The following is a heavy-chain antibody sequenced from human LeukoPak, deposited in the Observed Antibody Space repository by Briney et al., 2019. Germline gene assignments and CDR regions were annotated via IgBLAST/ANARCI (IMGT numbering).Heavy chain of an antibody. J-gene: IGHJ5*02. D-gene: IGHD6-13*01. CDR3: ARGGKGYSSSWYRADRANWFDP. Sequence: SETLSLTCAVYGGSFSGYYWSWIRQPPRKGLEWIGEINHSGSTNYNPSLKSRVTISVDTSKNQFSLKLSSVTAADTAVYYCARGGKGYSSSWYRADRANWFDPWGQGTLVTVSS. CDR1: GGSFSGYY. CDR2: INHSGST. V-gene: IGHV4-34*01.